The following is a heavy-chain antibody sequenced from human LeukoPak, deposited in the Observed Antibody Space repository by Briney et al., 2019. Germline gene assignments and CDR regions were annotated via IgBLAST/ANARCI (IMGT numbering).Heavy chain of an antibody. Sequence: KSSETLSLTRTVSGGSISRSSSYWSWIRQPPGKGLEWIEYIYYSGSTNYNPSLKSRLTKSVDTSKNQFSLKLSSVPGADPAMYFCARVCESSGWYGREDAFDIWGQGTMVTVSS. CDR3: ARVCESSGWYGREDAFDI. CDR1: GGSISRSSSY. V-gene: IGHV4-61*01. J-gene: IGHJ3*02. D-gene: IGHD6-13*01. CDR2: IYYSGST.